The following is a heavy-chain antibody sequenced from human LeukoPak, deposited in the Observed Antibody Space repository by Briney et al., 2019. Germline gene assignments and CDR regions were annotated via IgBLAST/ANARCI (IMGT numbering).Heavy chain of an antibody. Sequence: ASVKVSCKASGYTFTGYYVHWVRQAPGQGLEWMGWINPNSGGTNYAQKFQGRVTMTRDTSISTAYMELSRLRSDDTAVYYCARVGRFGEVYFDYWGQGTLVTVSS. CDR3: ARVGRFGEVYFDY. D-gene: IGHD3-10*01. V-gene: IGHV1-2*02. CDR2: INPNSGGT. J-gene: IGHJ4*02. CDR1: GYTFTGYY.